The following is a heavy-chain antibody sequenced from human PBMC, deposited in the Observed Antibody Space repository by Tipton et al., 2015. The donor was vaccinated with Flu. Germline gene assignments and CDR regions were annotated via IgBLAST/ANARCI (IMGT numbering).Heavy chain of an antibody. CDR2: IFKNGGT. J-gene: IGHJ3*01. CDR1: GGSITCGNCY. CDR3: ARDYDYDRNGKGAYDL. V-gene: IGHV4-61*02. D-gene: IGHD3-22*01. Sequence: TLSLTCAVSGGSITCGNCYWSWIRQPAGKGLEWIGRIFKNGGTNYNPSLKSRVLISIDTSKNQFSLKLSSVTAADTAVYYCARDYDYDRNGKGAYDLWGQGTMVTVSS.